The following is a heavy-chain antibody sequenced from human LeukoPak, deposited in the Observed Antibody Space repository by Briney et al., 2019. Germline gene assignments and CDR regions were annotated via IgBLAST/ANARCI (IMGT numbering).Heavy chain of an antibody. Sequence: GGSLRLSCAASGFTVSSNYMSWVRQAPGKGLEWVSVIYSGGSTYYADSVKGRFTISRDNSKNTLYLQMNSLRAENTAVYYCARDSLRGSFDYWGQGTLVTVSS. J-gene: IGHJ4*02. D-gene: IGHD2-15*01. CDR1: GFTVSSNY. V-gene: IGHV3-66*01. CDR2: IYSGGST. CDR3: ARDSLRGSFDY.